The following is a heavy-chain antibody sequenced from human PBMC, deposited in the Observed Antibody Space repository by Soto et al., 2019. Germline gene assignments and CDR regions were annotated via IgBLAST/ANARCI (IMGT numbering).Heavy chain of an antibody. V-gene: IGHV6-1*01. D-gene: IGHD6-19*01. CDR1: GDSVSINSAA. CDR3: ARGSTGWSDAFDI. Sequence: SHTLSLTCTISGDSVSINSAAWNWIRQSPSRGLEGLGRTYYRSKWYNDYAVSVKSRITISPDTSKNQFSLQLNSVTPEDTAVHYCARGSTGWSDAFDIGGQGAMVAASS. J-gene: IGHJ3*02. CDR2: TYYRSKWYN.